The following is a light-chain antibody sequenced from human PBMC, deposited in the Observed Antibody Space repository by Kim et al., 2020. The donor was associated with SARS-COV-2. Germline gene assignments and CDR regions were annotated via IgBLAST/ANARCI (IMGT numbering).Light chain of an antibody. CDR3: NSRDSSGNHLV. CDR1: SLRSYY. CDR2: GEN. V-gene: IGLV3-19*01. J-gene: IGLJ3*02. Sequence: ALGQTVRITCQGDSLRSYYASWYQQKPGQAPIFVIYGENNRPSWIPDRFSGSSSGNTASLTITGAQAEDGGDYYCNSRDSSGNHLVFGGGTKVTVL.